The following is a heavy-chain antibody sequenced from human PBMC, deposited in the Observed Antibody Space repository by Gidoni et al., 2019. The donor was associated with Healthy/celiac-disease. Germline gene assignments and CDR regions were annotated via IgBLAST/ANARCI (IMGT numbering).Heavy chain of an antibody. V-gene: IGHV4-34*01. J-gene: IGHJ4*02. CDR2: INHSGST. Sequence: QLQLQQWGAGLLKPSETLSLTCAVYGRSFSGYYWSWIRQPPGKGLEWIGEINHSGSTNYNPALKSRGTISVDKSKNQFSLKLSSVTASDTAVYYCARRPRWESGVPDYWGQGTLVTVSS. CDR3: ARRPRWESGVPDY. CDR1: GRSFSGYY. D-gene: IGHD1-26*01.